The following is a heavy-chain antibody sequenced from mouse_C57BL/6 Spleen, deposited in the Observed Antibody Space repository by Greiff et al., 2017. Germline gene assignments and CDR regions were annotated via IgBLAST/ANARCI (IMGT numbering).Heavy chain of an antibody. J-gene: IGHJ4*01. Sequence: QVQLKQSGPGLVQPSPSLSISCTASGFSLTSSGVHWVRQSPGKGLEWLGMIWPGGSTDYNAAFISRLSISKDNSKTQVFFKMTSLQADDTAIYYCARNHYDCDNAMDYWGQGTSVTVSS. D-gene: IGHD2-4*01. V-gene: IGHV2-2*01. CDR1: GFSLTSSG. CDR2: IWPGGST. CDR3: ARNHYDCDNAMDY.